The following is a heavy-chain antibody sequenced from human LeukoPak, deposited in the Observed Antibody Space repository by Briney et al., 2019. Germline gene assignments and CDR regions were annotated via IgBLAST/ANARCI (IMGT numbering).Heavy chain of an antibody. CDR1: GFTFSSYP. V-gene: IGHV3-7*01. CDR2: IKQDGSEK. Sequence: GGSLRLSCSASGFTFSSYPFNWVRQAPGKGLEWVANIKQDGSEKYYVDSVKGRFTISRDNAKNSLYLQMNSLRAEDTAVYYCGRVGSGWSDYWGQGTLVTVSS. D-gene: IGHD6-19*01. CDR3: GRVGSGWSDY. J-gene: IGHJ4*02.